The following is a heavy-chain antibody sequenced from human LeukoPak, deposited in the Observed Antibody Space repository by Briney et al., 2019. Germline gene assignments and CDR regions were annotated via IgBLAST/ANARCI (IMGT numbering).Heavy chain of an antibody. V-gene: IGHV4-31*03. D-gene: IGHD6-19*01. CDR1: GGSISSVGYY. J-gene: IGHJ4*02. CDR3: ARDLGSGFNDY. Sequence: SETLSLTCTVSGGSISSVGYYWSWIRQHPGKGLEWIGYIYSSGSTYYNPSLKSRITISLEKSENQFSLKLSSVTAADTAVYYCARDLGSGFNDYWGQGILVTVSS. CDR2: IYSSGST.